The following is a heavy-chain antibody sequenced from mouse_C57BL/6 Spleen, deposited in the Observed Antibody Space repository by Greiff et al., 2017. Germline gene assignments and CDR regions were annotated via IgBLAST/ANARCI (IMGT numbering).Heavy chain of an antibody. CDR2: INPNNGGT. D-gene: IGHD2-14*01. CDR1: GYTFTDYN. V-gene: IGHV1-18*01. CDR3: ARGYRDGDWFAY. Sequence: EVKLVESGPELVKPGASVKIPCKASGYTFTDYNMDWVKQSHGKSLEWIGDINPNNGGTIYNQKFKGKATLTVDKSSSTAYMELRSLTSEDTAVYYCARGYRDGDWFAYWGQGTLVTVSA. J-gene: IGHJ3*01.